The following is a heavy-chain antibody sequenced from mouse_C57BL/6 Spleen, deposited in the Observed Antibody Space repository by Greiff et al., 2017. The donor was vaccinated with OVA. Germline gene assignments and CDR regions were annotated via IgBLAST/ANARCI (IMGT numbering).Heavy chain of an antibody. J-gene: IGHJ4*01. CDR3: ASPKYSNYEDYYAMDY. CDR1: GFNIKNTY. CDR2: IDPANGNT. D-gene: IGHD2-5*01. Sequence: EVQLVESVAELVRPGASVKLSCTASGFNIKNTYMHWVKQRPEQGLEWIGRIDPANGNTKYAPKFQGKATITADTSSNTAYLQLSSLTSEDTAIYYCASPKYSNYEDYYAMDYWGQGTSVTVSS. V-gene: IGHV14-3*01.